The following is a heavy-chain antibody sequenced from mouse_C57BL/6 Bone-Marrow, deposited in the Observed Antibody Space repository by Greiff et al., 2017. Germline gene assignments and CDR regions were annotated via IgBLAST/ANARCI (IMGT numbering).Heavy chain of an antibody. Sequence: EVKLMESGGGLVQPKGSLKLSCAASGFTFNTYAMHWVRQASGKGLEWVACIRSKSSNYATYYADSVKDRFTISRDNSQSMLYLQINDLKTEDTAMYYCVRYGYDIAYWGQGTLVTVSA. CDR3: VRYGYDIAY. V-gene: IGHV10-3*01. D-gene: IGHD2-2*01. J-gene: IGHJ3*01. CDR2: IRSKSSNYAT. CDR1: GFTFNTYA.